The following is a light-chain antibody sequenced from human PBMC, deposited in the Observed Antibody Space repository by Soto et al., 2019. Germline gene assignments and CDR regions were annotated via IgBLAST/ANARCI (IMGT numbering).Light chain of an antibody. CDR2: DGT. J-gene: IGKJ4*01. V-gene: IGKV1-33*01. CDR3: HQYFNPRT. Sequence: DTRLTQCPSSLSASVGDRVTITCQASQHISDYLNWYQQKPGKAPKLLIYDGTKLETGVPSRFSGSGSGTEFTFTISSLQPEDTATYYCHQYFNPRTFGGGTKVDIK. CDR1: QHISDY.